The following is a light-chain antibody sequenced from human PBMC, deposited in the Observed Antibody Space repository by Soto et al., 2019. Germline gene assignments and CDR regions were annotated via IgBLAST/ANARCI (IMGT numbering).Light chain of an antibody. V-gene: IGLV2-11*01. CDR2: DVS. CDR1: SSDVGGYNY. Sequence: QSALTQPRSVSGSPGQSVAISCTGTSSDVGGYNYVSWYQQHPGKAPKVMIYDVSQRPSGVPDRFSVSKSGNTASLTISGLQAEYEADYFCCSWAGSNLVFGGGTKVTVL. J-gene: IGLJ2*01. CDR3: CSWAGSNLV.